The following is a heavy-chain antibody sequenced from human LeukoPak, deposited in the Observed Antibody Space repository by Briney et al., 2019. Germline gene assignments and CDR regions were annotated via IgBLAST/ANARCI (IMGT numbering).Heavy chain of an antibody. Sequence: GGSVKVSCKASGYTFTGYYMHWVRQAPGQGLEWMGWINPNSGGTNYAQKFQGRVTMTRDTSISTAYMELSRLRSDDTAVNYCAIGRAMIVVVPLDYWGQGTLVTVSS. CDR3: AIGRAMIVVVPLDY. CDR1: GYTFTGYY. J-gene: IGHJ4*02. V-gene: IGHV1-2*02. CDR2: INPNSGGT. D-gene: IGHD3-22*01.